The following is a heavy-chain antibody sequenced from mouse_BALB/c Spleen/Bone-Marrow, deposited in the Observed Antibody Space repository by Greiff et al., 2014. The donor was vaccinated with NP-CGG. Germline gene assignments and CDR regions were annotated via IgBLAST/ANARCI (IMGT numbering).Heavy chain of an antibody. J-gene: IGHJ4*01. Sequence: QVQLQQSRAELVKPGASVKLSCKASGYSFTSYWMHWVKQRPGQGLEWIGEISPSNGRSNYNKKFKSKATLTVDKSSSTAYMQLSGLTSEDSAVYYCTRSELRRGSYALDYWGLGTSVTVSS. V-gene: IGHV1S81*02. CDR1: GYSFTSYW. CDR3: TRSELRRGSYALDY. CDR2: ISPSNGRS. D-gene: IGHD2-12*01.